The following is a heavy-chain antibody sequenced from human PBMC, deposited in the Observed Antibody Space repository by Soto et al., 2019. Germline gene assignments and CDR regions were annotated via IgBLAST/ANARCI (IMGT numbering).Heavy chain of an antibody. V-gene: IGHV1-46*01. D-gene: IGHD6-6*01. CDR1: GYTFTSYY. J-gene: IGHJ5*02. CDR2: INPSGGSA. Sequence: SVKVSCKASGYTFTSYYMHWVRQAPGQGLEWMGIINPSGGSANYAQKFQGRVTMTRDTSTSTVYMELSSLRSEDTAVYYCARTFLKPSIASQYNWFDPWGQGTLVTVSS. CDR3: ARTFLKPSIASQYNWFDP.